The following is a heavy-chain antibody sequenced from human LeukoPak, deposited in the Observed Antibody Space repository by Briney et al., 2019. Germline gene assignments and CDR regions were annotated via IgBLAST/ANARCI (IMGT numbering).Heavy chain of an antibody. Sequence: GGSLRLSCEASGFTFSSYEMNWVRQAPGKGLEWVSRISSSGSTIYYADSVKGRFTISRDNAKNSLYLQMNSLRAEDTAVYYCASLFYDSSGYPYDHWGQGTLVTVSS. CDR2: ISSSGSTI. CDR1: GFTFSSYE. J-gene: IGHJ4*02. V-gene: IGHV3-48*03. CDR3: ASLFYDSSGYPYDH. D-gene: IGHD3-22*01.